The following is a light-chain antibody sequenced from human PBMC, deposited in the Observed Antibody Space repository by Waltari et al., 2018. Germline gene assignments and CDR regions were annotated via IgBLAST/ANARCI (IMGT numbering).Light chain of an antibody. V-gene: IGLV3-1*01. CDR1: NLGSKF. J-gene: IGLJ2*01. Sequence: SNELTQPPSVSVSPGQTASITCSGNNLGSKFVWWYQQKPGQPPVVVIYEDTKRPSGIPHRFPGSNSGQIATLTISVTQARDEADYYCQAWDSSTVVFGGGTKLAVL. CDR2: EDT. CDR3: QAWDSSTVV.